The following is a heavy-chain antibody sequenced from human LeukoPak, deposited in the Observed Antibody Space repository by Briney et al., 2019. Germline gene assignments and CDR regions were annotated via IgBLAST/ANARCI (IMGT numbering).Heavy chain of an antibody. CDR1: GDSISSYY. Sequence: SETLSLTCTVSGDSISSYYWSWIRQPPGKGLEWIGYIYYSGSTNYNPSLKSRVTISVDTSKNQFSLKLSSVTAADTAVYYCARDRGGDGYNLWFDPWGQGTLVTVSS. CDR3: ARDRGGDGYNLWFDP. CDR2: IYYSGST. D-gene: IGHD5-24*01. J-gene: IGHJ5*02. V-gene: IGHV4-59*01.